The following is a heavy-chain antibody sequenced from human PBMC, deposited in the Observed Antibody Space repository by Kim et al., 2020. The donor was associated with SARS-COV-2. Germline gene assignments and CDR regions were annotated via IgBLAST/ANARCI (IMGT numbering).Heavy chain of an antibody. CDR3: ARHQGSWVPDYFDY. CDR2: IYYSGIT. CDR1: GGSISSSSYY. D-gene: IGHD3-10*01. J-gene: IGHJ4*01. V-gene: IGHV4-39*01. Sequence: SETLSLTCTVSGGSISSSSYYWGWIRQPPGKGSEWIGSIYYSGITYYNPSLKSRVTIYVDTSKNQFSLKLSSVTAADTANYYCARHQGSWVPDYFDYWGHGTLVTVSS.